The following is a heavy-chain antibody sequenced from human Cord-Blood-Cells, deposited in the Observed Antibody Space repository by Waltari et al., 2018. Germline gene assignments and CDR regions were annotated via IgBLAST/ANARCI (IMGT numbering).Heavy chain of an antibody. CDR1: GYTFTGYY. Sequence: QVQLVQSGAEVKKPGASVKVSCKASGYTFTGYYMHWVRQAPGQGLEGMGWINPNSGGTNYAQKFQGRVTMTRDTSISTAYMELSRLRSDDTAVYYCARAGQVFSGTSWFDPWGQGTLVTVSS. CDR3: ARAGQVFSGTSWFDP. CDR2: INPNSGGT. D-gene: IGHD1-1*01. V-gene: IGHV1-2*02. J-gene: IGHJ5*02.